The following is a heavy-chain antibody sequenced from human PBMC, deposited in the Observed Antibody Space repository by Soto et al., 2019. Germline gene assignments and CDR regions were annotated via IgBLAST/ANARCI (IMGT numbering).Heavy chain of an antibody. V-gene: IGHV3-7*01. CDR1: GFTFSDYW. D-gene: IGHD3-22*01. CDR3: AHGPAYYYDSSGYDDAFAI. J-gene: IGHJ3*02. Sequence: GGSLTLSCAGSGFTFSDYWMNWLRQAPGRGLEWVANIKKDGGGELYVDSVKGRFTISRDNSKNALFLQMNSLRAEDTAVYYCAHGPAYYYDSSGYDDAFAIWVQGTMVTVS. CDR2: IKKDGGGE.